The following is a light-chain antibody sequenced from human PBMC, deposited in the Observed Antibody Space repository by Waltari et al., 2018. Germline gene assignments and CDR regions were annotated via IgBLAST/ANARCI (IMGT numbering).Light chain of an antibody. CDR2: KDT. V-gene: IGLV3-25*03. Sequence: SYELTQTPSVSVSPGQTARITCSGDALPNKYAYWYQQKPGQAPVVGVYKDTQRPSGIPARFSGSTSGTTVTLTISGVQAEDEADYYCQSADTSGNYVFGPGTKVTVV. CDR3: QSADTSGNYV. CDR1: ALPNKY. J-gene: IGLJ1*01.